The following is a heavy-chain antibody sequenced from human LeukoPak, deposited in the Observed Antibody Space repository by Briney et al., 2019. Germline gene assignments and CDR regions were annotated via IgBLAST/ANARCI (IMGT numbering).Heavy chain of an antibody. D-gene: IGHD5-24*01. Sequence: ASVKASYKVSGYTLTELSMHWVRQAPGKGLEWMGGFDPETGKTIYAQKFQGRVTMTEDSSTDAAYMELSSLRSEDTAVYYCGTDRGFWGQGTLVTVSS. CDR1: GYTLTELS. J-gene: IGHJ4*02. CDR2: FDPETGKT. V-gene: IGHV1-24*01. CDR3: GTDRGF.